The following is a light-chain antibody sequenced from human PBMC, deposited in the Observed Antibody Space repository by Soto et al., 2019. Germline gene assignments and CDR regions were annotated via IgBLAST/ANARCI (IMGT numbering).Light chain of an antibody. V-gene: IGKV3-11*01. CDR3: KQRSNWPIT. J-gene: IGKJ5*01. Sequence: EILFTQSPATLSLSPGERATLSFRASKSVSSYLAWYQQKPGQAHRLLIYDASNRDTGIPARFSGSGSGTDVTLPFSRLEPEDFEVYYCKQRSNWPITFGQGTRLE. CDR2: DAS. CDR1: KSVSSY.